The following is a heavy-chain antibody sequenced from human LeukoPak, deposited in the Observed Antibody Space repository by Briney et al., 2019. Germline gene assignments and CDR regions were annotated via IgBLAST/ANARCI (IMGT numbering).Heavy chain of an antibody. CDR2: VSHSGTI. D-gene: IGHD2-21*02. CDR1: GGSVTSDNCY. Sequence: PSETLSLTCNVSGGSVTSDNCYWTWIRQAPGKGLEWIGHVSHSGTINYNPSLKSRVTVSVDTSKNQFSLKLTSVTAADTAVYYCARSVCGGDCYDKPFLFDSWGQGTLVSVSS. CDR3: ARSVCGGDCYDKPFLFDS. V-gene: IGHV4-61*01. J-gene: IGHJ4*02.